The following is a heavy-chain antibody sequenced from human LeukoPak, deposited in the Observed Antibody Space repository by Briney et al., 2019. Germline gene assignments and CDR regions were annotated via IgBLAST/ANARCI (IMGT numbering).Heavy chain of an antibody. CDR1: GGSISSSSYY. V-gene: IGHV4-39*01. CDR2: IYYSGST. CDR3: AILSALRRDVLRYFDWFLGEAHFDY. J-gene: IGHJ4*02. Sequence: SETLSLTCTVSGGSISSSSYYWGWIRQPPGKGLEWIGSIYYSGSTYYNPSLKSRVTISVDTSKNQFSLKLSSVTAADTAVYYCAILSALRRDVLRYFDWFLGEAHFDYWGQGTLVTVSS. D-gene: IGHD3-9*01.